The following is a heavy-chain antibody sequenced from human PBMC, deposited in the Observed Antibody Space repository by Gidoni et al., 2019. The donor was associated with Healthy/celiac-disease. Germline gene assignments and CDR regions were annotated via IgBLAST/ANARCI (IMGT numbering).Heavy chain of an antibody. Sequence: QWQLEQSGAEVKKPGAAVTVCCKASGYTFTGDGMHWVRQAPVQGLEWMGWINPISGGTNYAQKFQGRVTMTRDTSISTAYMELSRLRSDDTAVYYCARKASDSSGYRSYYYGMDVWGQGTMVTVSS. CDR2: INPISGGT. CDR3: ARKASDSSGYRSYYYGMDV. J-gene: IGHJ6*02. CDR1: GYTFTGDG. D-gene: IGHD3-22*01. V-gene: IGHV1-2*02.